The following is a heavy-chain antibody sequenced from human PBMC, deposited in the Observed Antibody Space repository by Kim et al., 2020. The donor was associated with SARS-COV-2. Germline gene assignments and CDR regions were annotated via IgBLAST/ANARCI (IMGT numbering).Heavy chain of an antibody. J-gene: IGHJ4*02. D-gene: IGHD1-1*01. CDR1: GASITTYY. Sequence: SETLSLTCSVSGASITTYYWAWIRQPPGKPLEWIGHIYHTGTTNQNPSLKSRLSITVDKSRNQFSLNLSSATAADTAVYFCARVSRTTYFNDERYYFDYWGQGSLVTVSS. CDR2: IYHTGTT. CDR3: ARVSRTTYFNDERYYFDY. V-gene: IGHV4-59*12.